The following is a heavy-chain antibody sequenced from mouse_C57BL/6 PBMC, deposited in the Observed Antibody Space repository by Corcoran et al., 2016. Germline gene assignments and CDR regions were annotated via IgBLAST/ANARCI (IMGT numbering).Heavy chain of an antibody. CDR2: INPNNGGT. Sequence: EVQLQQSGPELVKPGASVKISCKASGYTFTDYYMNWVKQSHGKSLEWIGDINPNNGGTSYNQKFKGKATLTVDKSSSTAYMELRSLTSEDSAVYYCARKGYYGSRDFDYWGQGTTLTVSS. D-gene: IGHD1-1*01. CDR1: GYTFTDYY. J-gene: IGHJ2*01. V-gene: IGHV1-26*01. CDR3: ARKGYYGSRDFDY.